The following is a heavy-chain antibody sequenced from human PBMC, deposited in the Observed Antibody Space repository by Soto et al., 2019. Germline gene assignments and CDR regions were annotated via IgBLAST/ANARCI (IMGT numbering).Heavy chain of an antibody. J-gene: IGHJ4*02. V-gene: IGHV3-13*01. D-gene: IGHD3-9*01. Sequence: GGSLRLSWAAFGFTFSSYDMHWVRQATGKGLEWVSAIGTAGDTYYPGSVKGRFTISRENAKNSLYLQMNSLRAEDTAVYYCARGAPTEYYDILTGRSFDYWGQGTLVTVSS. CDR1: GFTFSSYD. CDR2: IGTAGDT. CDR3: ARGAPTEYYDILTGRSFDY.